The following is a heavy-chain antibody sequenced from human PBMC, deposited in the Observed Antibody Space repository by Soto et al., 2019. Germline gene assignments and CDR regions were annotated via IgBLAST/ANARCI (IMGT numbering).Heavy chain of an antibody. D-gene: IGHD6-6*01. J-gene: IGHJ4*01. Sequence: EVQLLESGGGLVQPGESLRLSCAASGFTFSSYAMSWVRQAPGKGLEWVSVISGSDDSTYYADSVKGRFTISRDNSKNTLYLQMNSLSAEDTAVYYCAKKSSSPTFDYWGHRTRVTVSS. CDR3: AKKSSSPTFDY. CDR1: GFTFSSYA. CDR2: ISGSDDST. V-gene: IGHV3-23*01.